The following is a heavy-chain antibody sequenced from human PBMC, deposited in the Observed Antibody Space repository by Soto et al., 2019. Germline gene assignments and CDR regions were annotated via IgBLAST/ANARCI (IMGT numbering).Heavy chain of an antibody. CDR2: IKSKTDGGTT. J-gene: IGHJ6*02. V-gene: IGHV3-15*01. CDR1: GFTFSNAW. Sequence: PGGSLRLSCAASGFTFSNAWMSWVRQAPGKGLEWVGRIKSKTDGGTTDYAAPVKGRFTISRDDSKNTLYLQMNSLKTEDTAVYYCTTGALGYCTNGVCYHYYYYGMDVWGPGTTVTVSS. CDR3: TTGALGYCTNGVCYHYYYYGMDV. D-gene: IGHD2-8*01.